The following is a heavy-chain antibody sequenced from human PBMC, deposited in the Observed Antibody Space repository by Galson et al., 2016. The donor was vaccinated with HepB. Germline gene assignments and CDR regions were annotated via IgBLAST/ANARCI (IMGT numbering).Heavy chain of an antibody. CDR1: GFTFKDFA. CDR2: ISWSSSVE. Sequence: SLRLSCAVSGFTFKDFAMHWVRQRPGKGLEWVAGISWSSSVEGYADSVRDRFTISRDNVRNILYLQMNALRPEDTALYYCTKASPRWFPDSSGYYLPFDFWGQGTLVTVSS. J-gene: IGHJ4*02. D-gene: IGHD3-22*01. CDR3: TKASPRWFPDSSGYYLPFDF. V-gene: IGHV3-9*01.